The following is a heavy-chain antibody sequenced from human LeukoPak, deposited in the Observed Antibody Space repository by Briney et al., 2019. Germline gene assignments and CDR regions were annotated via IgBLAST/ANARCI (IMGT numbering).Heavy chain of an antibody. J-gene: IGHJ3*02. D-gene: IGHD6-13*01. CDR2: ISWNSGSI. Sequence: PGGSLRLSCAASGFTFDDYAMHWVRQAPGKGLEWVSGISWNSGSIGYADSVKGRFTISRDNAKNSLYLQMNSLRAEDMALYYCAKGIAAAGNGAFDIWGQGTMVTVSS. V-gene: IGHV3-9*03. CDR3: AKGIAAAGNGAFDI. CDR1: GFTFDDYA.